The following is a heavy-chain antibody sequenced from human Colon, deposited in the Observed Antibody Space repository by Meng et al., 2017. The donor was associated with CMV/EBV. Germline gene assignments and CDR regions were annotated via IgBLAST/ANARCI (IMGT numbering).Heavy chain of an antibody. CDR1: GESFSGYY. V-gene: IGHV4-34*01. CDR3: ARATKSSCWEVLDY. CDR2: SYYTGST. Sequence: QGQVQQWGGGLLKPSETLSLTCAVYGESFSGYYWTWIRQSPGRGLEWIGESYYTGSTNYSPSLKSRVTISLDTSKNQFSLKLNSVTAADTAVYYCARATKSSCWEVLDYWGHGTLVTVSS. D-gene: IGHD2-2*01. J-gene: IGHJ4*01.